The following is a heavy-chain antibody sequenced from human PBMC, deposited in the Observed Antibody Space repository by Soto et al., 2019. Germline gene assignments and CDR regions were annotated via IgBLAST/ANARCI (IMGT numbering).Heavy chain of an antibody. V-gene: IGHV1-69*13. J-gene: IGHJ6*02. CDR1: GETLNSYA. Sequence: SPVKGSRETSGETLNSYAISRVGQGPGQRAEWKGWIVVGSGNTNYAQKFQGTVTITADESTSTAYMELSSMRSEDTAVYYFARGFSDYSNYGREYYYGMAGWGQGATVTV. CDR2: IVVGSGNT. CDR3: ARGFSDYSNYGREYYYGMAG. D-gene: IGHD4-4*01.